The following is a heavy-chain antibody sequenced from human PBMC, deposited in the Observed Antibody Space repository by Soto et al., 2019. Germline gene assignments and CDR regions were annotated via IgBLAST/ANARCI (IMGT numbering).Heavy chain of an antibody. CDR2: VFHTGTT. Sequence: QVQLQESGPGLVKPSGPFSLPCPVLGDSVTSLSYWGWVRQPPGKGLEWIGEVFHTGTTSYNPSLRSRVTISMDKSNNQFSLDLSYVTAADTAVYYCARSAGWYAVHSWGPGTLVIVSS. J-gene: IGHJ4*02. CDR1: GDSVTSLSY. V-gene: IGHV4-4*02. D-gene: IGHD6-19*01. CDR3: ARSAGWYAVHS.